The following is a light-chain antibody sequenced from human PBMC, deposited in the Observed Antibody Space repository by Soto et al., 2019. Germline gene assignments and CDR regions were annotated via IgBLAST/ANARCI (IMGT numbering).Light chain of an antibody. V-gene: IGKV1-5*01. Sequence: DIQMTQSTSSLSASVGDRDTITRRDSQSVSGWLAWYQQKPGEAPKLLIYDASALPRGVPSRFSGSGSGTKFTLTIASLPPDDFATYYCQQYETFSGTFGPGTKVDLK. J-gene: IGKJ1*01. CDR3: QQYETFSGT. CDR1: QSVSGW. CDR2: DAS.